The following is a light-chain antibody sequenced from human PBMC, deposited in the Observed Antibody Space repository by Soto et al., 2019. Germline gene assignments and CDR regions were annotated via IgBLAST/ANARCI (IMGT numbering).Light chain of an antibody. V-gene: IGKV3-20*01. CDR1: QSVTSNY. CDR2: AAS. CDR3: QQYGSSITWT. Sequence: EVVLTQSPGTVSLSPGERATLSCRASQSVTSNYLAWYQQKPGQAHRLLIYAASSSDTGITDRFSGSGSGTDFTLSISRLEPEDFAVYYCQQYGSSITWTFGQGTKVEIK. J-gene: IGKJ1*01.